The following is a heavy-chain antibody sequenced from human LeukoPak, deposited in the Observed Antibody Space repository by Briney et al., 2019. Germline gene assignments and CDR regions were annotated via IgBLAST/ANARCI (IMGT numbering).Heavy chain of an antibody. CDR2: ISWDGDTS. D-gene: IGHD3-10*02. J-gene: IGHJ6*04. CDR1: GFNFDDYG. Sequence: GGSLRLSCAASGFNFDDYGMYWVRQAPGKGLEWVSLISWDGDTSFYADSVKGRFTISRDNAKNSLYLQMNSLRAEDTAVYYCAELGITMIGGVWGKGTTVTISS. CDR3: AELGITMIGGV. V-gene: IGHV3-43D*03.